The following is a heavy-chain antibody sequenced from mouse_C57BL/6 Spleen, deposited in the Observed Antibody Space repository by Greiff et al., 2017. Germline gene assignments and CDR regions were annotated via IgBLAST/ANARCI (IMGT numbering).Heavy chain of an antibody. CDR1: GYSITSGYD. Sequence: VQLKESGPGMVKPSQSLSLTCTVTGYSITSGYDWHWIRHFPGNKLEWMGYISYSGSTNYNPSLKSRISITHDTSKNHFFLKLNSVTTEDTATYYCARAYVGYAMDYWGQGTSVTVSS. CDR3: ARAYVGYAMDY. V-gene: IGHV3-1*01. D-gene: IGHD1-1*01. J-gene: IGHJ4*01. CDR2: ISYSGST.